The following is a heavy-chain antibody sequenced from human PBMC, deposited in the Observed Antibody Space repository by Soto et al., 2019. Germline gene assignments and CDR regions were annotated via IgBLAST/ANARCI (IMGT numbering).Heavy chain of an antibody. CDR1: GGSFTSFI. V-gene: IGHV1-69*02. D-gene: IGHD2-15*01. CDR2: IIPVLDVE. CDR3: AKSPSPGSATPSYYCMDV. Sequence: QVQLVQSGAEVKKPGSSVKVSCKASGGSFTSFIVTWVRQAPGQGLEWMGRIIPVLDVEYYAQKFQGRLTITADKSTNTVYMELRSLRSEDTAVYYCAKSPSPGSATPSYYCMDVWGLGTTVTVSS. J-gene: IGHJ6*02.